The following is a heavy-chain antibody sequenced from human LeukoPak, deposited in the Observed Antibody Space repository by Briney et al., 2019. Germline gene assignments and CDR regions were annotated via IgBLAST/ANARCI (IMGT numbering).Heavy chain of an antibody. CDR3: ARRHYYGSGSYYYYYMDV. CDR1: GYTFTSYD. J-gene: IGHJ6*03. D-gene: IGHD3-10*01. V-gene: IGHV1-8*03. CDR2: MNPNSGNT. Sequence: ASVKVSCKASGYTFTSYDINWVRQATGQGLEWIGWMNPNSGNTGYAQKFQGRVTITRNTSISTAYMELSSLRSEDTAVYYCARRHYYGSGSYYYYYMDVWGKGTTVTVSS.